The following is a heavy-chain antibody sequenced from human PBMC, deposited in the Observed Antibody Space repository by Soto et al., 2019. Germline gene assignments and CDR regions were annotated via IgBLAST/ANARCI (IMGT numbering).Heavy chain of an antibody. CDR2: ISYDGSNK. CDR3: ARDAMPTGSTLLMNWFDP. D-gene: IGHD2-8*01. V-gene: IGHV3-30-3*01. J-gene: IGHJ5*02. Sequence: PGGSLRLSCAASGFTFSSYAMHWVRQAPGKGLEWVAVISYDGSNKYYADSVKGRFTISRDNSKNTLYLQMNSLRAEDTAVYYCARDAMPTGSTLLMNWFDPWGQGNLVTVSS. CDR1: GFTFSSYA.